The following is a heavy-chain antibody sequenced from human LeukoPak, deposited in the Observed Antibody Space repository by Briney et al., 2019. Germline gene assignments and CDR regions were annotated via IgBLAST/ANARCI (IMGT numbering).Heavy chain of an antibody. J-gene: IGHJ4*02. CDR3: ARHDAHGDYAMSDY. D-gene: IGHD4-17*01. CDR2: IYYSGST. V-gene: IGHV4-59*08. CDR1: GDSISSYY. Sequence: PSETLSLTCTVSGDSISSYYWSWIRQPPGKGLEWIGYIYYSGSTNYNPSLKSRVTISVDTSKNQFSLKLSSVTAADTAVYYCARHDAHGDYAMSDYWGQGTLVTVSS.